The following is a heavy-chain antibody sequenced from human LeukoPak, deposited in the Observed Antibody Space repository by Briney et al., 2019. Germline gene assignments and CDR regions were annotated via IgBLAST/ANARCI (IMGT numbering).Heavy chain of an antibody. D-gene: IGHD2/OR15-2a*01. CDR2: IKSDGSRT. Sequence: PGGSLRLSCMASGFAFTSYGMHWVRQAPGKGLEGVGFIKSDGSRTFYVEAVKGRFTLSRDNSKNTVFLQMNSLRGNDTATYYCAKDFLAAIDSWGQGTLVTVSS. J-gene: IGHJ4*02. V-gene: IGHV3-30*02. CDR1: GFAFTSYG. CDR3: AKDFLAAIDS.